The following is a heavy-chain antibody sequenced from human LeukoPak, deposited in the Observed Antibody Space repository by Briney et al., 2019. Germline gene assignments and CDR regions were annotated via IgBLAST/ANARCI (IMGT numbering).Heavy chain of an antibody. CDR1: GYTFTSYG. Sequence: ASVKVSCKASGYTFTSYGISWVRQAPGQGLEWMGWISAYNGNTNYAQKLQGRVTMTTDTSTSTAYMELRSLRSDDTAMYYCARAPDRHIAARPGDYWGQGTLVTVSS. CDR2: ISAYNGNT. V-gene: IGHV1-18*01. J-gene: IGHJ4*02. D-gene: IGHD6-6*01. CDR3: ARAPDRHIAARPGDY.